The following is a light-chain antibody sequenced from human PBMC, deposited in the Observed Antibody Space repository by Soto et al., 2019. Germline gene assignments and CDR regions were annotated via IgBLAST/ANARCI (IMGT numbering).Light chain of an antibody. CDR1: QDISNY. Sequence: DIQMTRSPSSLCASVGDRVTITCQASQDISNYLNWYQQKPGKAPKLLIYDASNLETGDPSRFSGSGSGTDFTFTISSLQPEDIATYYCQQYDNLPYTFGQGTKLEIK. V-gene: IGKV1-33*01. CDR3: QQYDNLPYT. CDR2: DAS. J-gene: IGKJ2*01.